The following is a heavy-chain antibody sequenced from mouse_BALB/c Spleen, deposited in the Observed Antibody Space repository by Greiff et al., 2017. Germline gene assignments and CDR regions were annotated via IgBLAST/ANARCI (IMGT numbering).Heavy chain of an antibody. D-gene: IGHD2-4*01. CDR2: IYPGDGDT. V-gene: IGHV1-87*01. Sequence: QVHVKQSGAELARPGASVKLSCKASGYTFTSYWMQWVKQRPGQGLEWIGAIYPGDGDTRYTQKFKGKATLTADKSSSTAYMQLSSLASEDSAVYYCARGIYYDYSYYAMDYWGQGTSVTVSS. CDR1: GYTFTSYW. J-gene: IGHJ4*01. CDR3: ARGIYYDYSYYAMDY.